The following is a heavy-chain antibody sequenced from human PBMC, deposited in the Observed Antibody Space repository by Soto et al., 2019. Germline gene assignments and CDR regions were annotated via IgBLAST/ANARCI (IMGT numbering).Heavy chain of an antibody. CDR1: GFTFSSYG. D-gene: IGHD6-19*01. J-gene: IGHJ6*02. CDR2: ISYDGSNK. CDR3: AKDLAYSSGWYQPSYYGMDV. Sequence: QVQLVESGGGVVQPGRSLRLSCAASGFTFSSYGMHWVRQAPGKGLEWVAVISYDGSNKYYADSVKGRFTISRDNSKNTLYLQTNSLRAEDTAVYYCAKDLAYSSGWYQPSYYGMDVWGQGTTVTVSS. V-gene: IGHV3-30*18.